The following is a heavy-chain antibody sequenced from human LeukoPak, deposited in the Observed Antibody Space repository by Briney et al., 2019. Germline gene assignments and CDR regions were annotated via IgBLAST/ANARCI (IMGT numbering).Heavy chain of an antibody. CDR2: ISPNSGGT. CDR3: ARVIITTGGAGAFDI. D-gene: IGHD3-10*01. Sequence: ASVKVSCKASGYIFTGYYIHWVRQAPGQGLEWMGWISPNSGGTNYAQKFQGRVTMTRDTSVSTAYMDVRSLRSDDTALYYCARVIITTGGAGAFDIWGQGTMVTVSS. J-gene: IGHJ3*02. CDR1: GYIFTGYY. V-gene: IGHV1-2*02.